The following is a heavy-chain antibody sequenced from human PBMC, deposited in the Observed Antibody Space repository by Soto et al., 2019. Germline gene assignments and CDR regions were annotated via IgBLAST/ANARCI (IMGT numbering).Heavy chain of an antibody. CDR1: GGSTSSYY. CDR3: ARGRYSGYDYAFDI. CDR2: IYYSGST. Sequence: PSETLSLTCTVSGGSTSSYYWSWIRQPPGKGLEWIGYIYYSGSTNYNPSLKSRVTISIDTSKNQSSLKLSSVAAADTAVYYCARGRYSGYDYAFDIWGQGTMVTVSS. V-gene: IGHV4-59*01. D-gene: IGHD5-12*01. J-gene: IGHJ3*02.